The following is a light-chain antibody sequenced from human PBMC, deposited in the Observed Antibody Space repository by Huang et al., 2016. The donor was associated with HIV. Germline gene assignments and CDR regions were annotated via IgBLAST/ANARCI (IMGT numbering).Light chain of an antibody. CDR3: QQYGSSLSIT. CDR2: GAS. V-gene: IGKV3-20*01. Sequence: EIVLTQFPGTLSLSPGERATLSCRASQSVTSDYVAWYQQKPGQAPRLLIYGASRRATGIPDRFSGSWSGTDFSLTISRLEPEDFAIYFCQQYGSSLSITFGQGTRLEIQ. J-gene: IGKJ5*01. CDR1: QSVTSDY.